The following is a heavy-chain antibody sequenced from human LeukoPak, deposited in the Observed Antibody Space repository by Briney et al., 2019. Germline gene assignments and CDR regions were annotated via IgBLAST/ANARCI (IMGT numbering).Heavy chain of an antibody. CDR3: ARGGTVTPLYYFDY. V-gene: IGHV4-39*07. D-gene: IGHD4-17*01. CDR1: GGSISSSSYY. Sequence: SETLSLTCTVSGGSISSSSYYWGWIRQPPGKGLEWIGSIYYSGSTNYNPSLKSRVTISVDTSKNQFSLKLSSVTAADTAVYYCARGGTVTPLYYFDYWGQGTLVTVSS. CDR2: IYYSGST. J-gene: IGHJ4*02.